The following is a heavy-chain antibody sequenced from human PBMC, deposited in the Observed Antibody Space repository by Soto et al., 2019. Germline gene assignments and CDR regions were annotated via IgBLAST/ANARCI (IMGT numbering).Heavy chain of an antibody. CDR2: IKQDGSEK. Sequence: EVQLVESGGGLVQPGGSLRLSCAASGFTFSSYWMSWVRQAPGKGLEWVANIKQDGSEKYYVDSVKGRFTISRDNAKNSLYLQMNSLRAEDTFMYYCARDLELLSFGESTSHYGMDFWGQGTTVTVSS. D-gene: IGHD3-10*01. J-gene: IGHJ6*02. CDR3: ARDLELLSFGESTSHYGMDF. V-gene: IGHV3-7*04. CDR1: GFTFSSYW.